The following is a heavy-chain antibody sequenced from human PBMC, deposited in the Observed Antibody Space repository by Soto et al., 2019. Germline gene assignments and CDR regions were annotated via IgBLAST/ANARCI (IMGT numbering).Heavy chain of an antibody. CDR3: ARGRGYCSGGSCYGSEMDV. CDR1: GGSFSGYY. CDR2: INHSGST. V-gene: IGHV4-34*01. J-gene: IGHJ6*02. D-gene: IGHD2-15*01. Sequence: SETLSLTCAVYGGSFSGYYWSWIRQPPGKGLEWIGEINHSGSTNYNPSLKSRVTISVDTSKNQFSLKLSSVTAADTAVYYCARGRGYCSGGSCYGSEMDVWGQGTTVTVS.